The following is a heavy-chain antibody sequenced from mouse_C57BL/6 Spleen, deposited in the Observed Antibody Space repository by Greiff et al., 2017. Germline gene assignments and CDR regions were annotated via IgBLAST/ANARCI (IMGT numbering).Heavy chain of an antibody. CDR3: ARGKGHYDYDSLFAY. Sequence: VQLQQSGAELAQPGASVKLSCKASGYTFTSYWMHWVKQRPGQGLEWIGYINPSSGYSKSNQKFKDQGTLTDAKSSSTAYMQLSSLTYEDSAVYYCARGKGHYDYDSLFAYWGQGTLVTVSA. V-gene: IGHV1-7*01. J-gene: IGHJ3*01. CDR2: INPSSGYS. D-gene: IGHD2-4*01. CDR1: GYTFTSYW.